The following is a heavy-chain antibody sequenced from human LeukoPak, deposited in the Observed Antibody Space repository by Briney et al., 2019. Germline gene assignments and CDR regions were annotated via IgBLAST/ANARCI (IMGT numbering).Heavy chain of an antibody. D-gene: IGHD5-12*01. CDR2: IYYSGST. V-gene: IGHV4-59*01. CDR3: ARFRYSGYDWLDY. Sequence: SETLSLTCTVSGGSISSYYWSWIRQPPGKGLEWIGYIYYSGSTNYNPSLKSRVTISVDTSKNQFSLKLSSVTAADTAVYYCARFRYSGYDWLDYWGQGTLVTVSS. J-gene: IGHJ4*02. CDR1: GGSISSYY.